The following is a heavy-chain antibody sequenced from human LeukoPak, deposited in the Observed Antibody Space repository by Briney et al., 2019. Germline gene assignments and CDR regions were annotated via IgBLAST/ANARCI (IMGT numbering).Heavy chain of an antibody. D-gene: IGHD6-13*01. Sequence: PGWSLRLSCAASGFTVSSNYMNWVRQAPGKGLEWVSIIYSGGDTYYADSVKGRFTISRDNSKNTLYLQMNSLRAEDTAVYYCTRGPGSTWYSDYWGQGTLVTVSS. CDR3: TRGPGSTWYSDY. V-gene: IGHV3-66*02. J-gene: IGHJ4*02. CDR2: IYSGGDT. CDR1: GFTVSSNY.